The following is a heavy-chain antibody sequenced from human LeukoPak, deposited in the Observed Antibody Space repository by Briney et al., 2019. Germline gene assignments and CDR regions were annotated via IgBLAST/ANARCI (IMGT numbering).Heavy chain of an antibody. J-gene: IGHJ4*02. V-gene: IGHV1-2*02. D-gene: IGHD2-15*01. CDR2: INANSVGI. Sequence: ASVKVSCKAAGYTFTGCYIHLWRQAPGQGLEGRGWINANSVGITYAQKVQGRVTMARDTSISAAYKELSRLRSDDTAVYHSAREAVVAATFDYWGQGTLVTVSS. CDR3: AREAVVAATFDY. CDR1: GYTFTGCY.